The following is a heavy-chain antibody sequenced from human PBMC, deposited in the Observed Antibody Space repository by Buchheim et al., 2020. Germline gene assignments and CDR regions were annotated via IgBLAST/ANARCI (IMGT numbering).Heavy chain of an antibody. V-gene: IGHV3-48*02. J-gene: IGHJ4*02. CDR2: IRISSSTI. CDR1: GFTFSNYP. Sequence: EVQLVESGGGLVQSGGSLRLSCAASGFTFSNYPMNWVRQAPGKGLEWVSYIRISSSTIYYADSVKGRFTISRDEAKKSLYLKMNSLRDEDTAVYYCATGVPLADWGQGTL. CDR3: ATGVPLAD.